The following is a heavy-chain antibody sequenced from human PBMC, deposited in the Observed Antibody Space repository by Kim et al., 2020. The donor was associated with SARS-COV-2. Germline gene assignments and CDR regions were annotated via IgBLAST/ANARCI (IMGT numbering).Heavy chain of an antibody. CDR2: ISAYNGNT. J-gene: IGHJ6*02. D-gene: IGHD6-13*01. CDR1: GYTFTSYG. V-gene: IGHV1-18*04. Sequence: ASVKVSCKASGYTFTSYGISWVRQAPGQGLEWMGWISAYNGNTNYAQKFQGRVTMTTDTSTSTAYMELRSLRSDDTAVYYCARVSRSRAAAGSWGVYYYYYGLDVWGQGTTVTVSS. CDR3: ARVSRSRAAAGSWGVYYYYYGLDV.